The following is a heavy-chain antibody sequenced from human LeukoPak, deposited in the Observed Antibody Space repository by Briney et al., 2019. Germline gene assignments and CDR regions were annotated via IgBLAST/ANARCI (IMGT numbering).Heavy chain of an antibody. Sequence: GESLKISCKTSGYRFTTYWIAWVRQMPGKGLEWMGIIYPADSDTRYSPSFQGQVTISADKSISTAYLQWSSLKASDTAMYYCARHASSSSWFDPWGQGTLVTVSS. CDR1: GYRFTTYW. V-gene: IGHV5-51*01. D-gene: IGHD6-6*01. CDR3: ARHASSSSWFDP. CDR2: IYPADSDT. J-gene: IGHJ5*02.